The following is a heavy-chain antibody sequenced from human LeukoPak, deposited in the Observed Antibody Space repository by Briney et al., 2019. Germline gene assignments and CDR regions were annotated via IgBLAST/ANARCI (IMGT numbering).Heavy chain of an antibody. CDR1: GGTFSSYA. V-gene: IGHV1-69*04. CDR2: IIPILGIA. J-gene: IGHJ6*03. D-gene: IGHD6-6*01. Sequence: GASVTVSCKASGGTFSSYAISWVRQAPGQGLEWMGRIIPILGIANYAQKFQGRVTITADKSTSTAYMELSSLRSEDTAVYYCARDLIAARPYYYYMDVWGKGTTVTVSS. CDR3: ARDLIAARPYYYYMDV.